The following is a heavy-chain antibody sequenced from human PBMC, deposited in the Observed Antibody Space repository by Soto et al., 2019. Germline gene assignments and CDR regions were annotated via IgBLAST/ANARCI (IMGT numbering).Heavy chain of an antibody. CDR2: ISAYNGNT. V-gene: IGHV1-18*01. CDR3: AIVLRSCWYEGDLFDP. D-gene: IGHD6-19*01. J-gene: IGHJ5*02. CDR1: GYTFTSYG. Sequence: ASVKVSCKASGYTFTSYGISWVRQAPGQGLEWMGWISAYNGNTNYAQKLPGRVTMTTDTSTSTAYMELRSLRSDDTAVYYCAIVLRSCWYEGDLFDPWGQGTLVTVSA.